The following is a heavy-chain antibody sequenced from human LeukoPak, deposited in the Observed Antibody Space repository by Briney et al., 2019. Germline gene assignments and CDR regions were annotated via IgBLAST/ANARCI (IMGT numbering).Heavy chain of an antibody. Sequence: GGSLRLSCAASGFTFSGSAMPWVRQASGKGLEWVGRIRSKANSYATAYAASVKGRFTISRDDSKNTAYLQMNSLKTEDTAVYYCTKYSNYGLDYWGQGTLVTVSS. J-gene: IGHJ4*02. D-gene: IGHD4-11*01. CDR2: IRSKANSYAT. CDR3: TKYSNYGLDY. CDR1: GFTFSGSA. V-gene: IGHV3-73*01.